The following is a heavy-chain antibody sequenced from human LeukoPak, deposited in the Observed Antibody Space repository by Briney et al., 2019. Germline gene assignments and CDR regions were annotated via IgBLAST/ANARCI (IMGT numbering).Heavy chain of an antibody. V-gene: IGHV3-9*01. CDR2: ITWSGGTM. J-gene: IGHJ4*02. CDR3: ARARKYCSSTSCYFDY. D-gene: IGHD2-2*01. Sequence: GRSLRLSCAASGFTFVDHAMHWVRQAPGKGLEWVSGITWSGGTMGYADSVKGRFTISRDNSKNTLYLQMNSLRAEDTAVYYCARARKYCSSTSCYFDYWGQGTLVTVSS. CDR1: GFTFVDHA.